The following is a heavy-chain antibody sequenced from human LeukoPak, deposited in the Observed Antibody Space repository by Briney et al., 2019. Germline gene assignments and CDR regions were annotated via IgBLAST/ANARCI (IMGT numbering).Heavy chain of an antibody. CDR1: GFTFSSYW. CDR2: ISGSGGST. D-gene: IGHD2-8*01. CDR3: AKIGGIVLMVYAQVDAFDI. J-gene: IGHJ3*02. Sequence: PGGSLRLSCAASGFTFSSYWMSWVRQAPGKGLEWVSAISGSGGSTYYADSVKGRFTISRDNSKNTLYLQMNSLRAEDTAVYYCAKIGGIVLMVYAQVDAFDIWGQGTMVTVSS. V-gene: IGHV3-23*01.